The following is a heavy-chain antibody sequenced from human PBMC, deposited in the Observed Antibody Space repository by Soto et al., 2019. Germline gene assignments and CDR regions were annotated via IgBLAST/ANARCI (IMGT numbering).Heavy chain of an antibody. D-gene: IGHD1-26*01. CDR2: IDYSGST. CDR1: GDPISSGDYY. Sequence: QVRLQESGPGLVKPSQTLSLTCTVSGDPISSGDYYWSWIRQPPGKGLEWIGYIDYSGSTYYNPSLKRRLTISVDTSKDQFSLKLTSLTAADTAVYYCARARRVGSTRLGLPNLDYWGQGSLVTVSS. V-gene: IGHV4-30-4*01. J-gene: IGHJ4*02. CDR3: ARARRVGSTRLGLPNLDY.